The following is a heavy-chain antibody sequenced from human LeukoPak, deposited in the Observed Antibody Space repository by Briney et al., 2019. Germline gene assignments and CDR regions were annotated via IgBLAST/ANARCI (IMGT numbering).Heavy chain of an antibody. CDR3: ARVLIGTLDY. J-gene: IGHJ4*02. Sequence: SETLSLTCAVDGGSFSDHFWTWIRQPPGEGLEWIEEVNHSGSTNSNPSLKSRVTVSVDTSKNQFSLNLSSVTAADTAVYYCARVLIGTLDYWGQGILVTVSS. CDR1: GGSFSDHF. CDR2: VNHSGST. D-gene: IGHD1-7*01. V-gene: IGHV4-34*01.